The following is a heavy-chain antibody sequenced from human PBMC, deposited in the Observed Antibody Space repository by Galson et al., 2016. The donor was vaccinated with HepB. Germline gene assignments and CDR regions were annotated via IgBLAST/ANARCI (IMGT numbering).Heavy chain of an antibody. D-gene: IGHD3-3*02. V-gene: IGHV3-23*01. CDR2: ITAGSTST. CDR1: GFTFRSHA. CDR3: AKDGAFSDTWYTRVMHAFEI. J-gene: IGHJ3*02. Sequence: SLRLSCAASGFTFRSHAMSWVRQAPGRGLEWVSSITAGSTSTFYADSVKGRFTMSRDNSRNTLYVQMNSLRAEDTAVYYCAKDGAFSDTWYTRVMHAFEIWGQGTMVTVSS.